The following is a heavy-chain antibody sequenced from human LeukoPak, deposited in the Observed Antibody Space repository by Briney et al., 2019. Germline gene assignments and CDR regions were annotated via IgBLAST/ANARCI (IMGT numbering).Heavy chain of an antibody. CDR2: ISYDGSNK. CDR3: ARDESGYLDY. CDR1: GFTFSSYA. V-gene: IGHV3-30-3*01. D-gene: IGHD3-22*01. Sequence: GGSLRLSCAASGFTFSSYAMSWVRQAPGKGLEWVAVISYDGSNKYYADSVKGRFTISRDNSKNTLYLQMNSLRAEDTAVYYCARDESGYLDYWGQGTLVTVSS. J-gene: IGHJ4*02.